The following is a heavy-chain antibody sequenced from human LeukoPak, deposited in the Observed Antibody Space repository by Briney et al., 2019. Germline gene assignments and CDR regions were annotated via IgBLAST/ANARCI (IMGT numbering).Heavy chain of an antibody. J-gene: IGHJ4*02. CDR2: IYYSGST. D-gene: IGHD2-2*01. V-gene: IGHV4-39*07. CDR3: ARDRGVVGYFDY. CDR1: GGSISSSSYY. Sequence: SETLSLTCTVSGGSISSSSYYWGWIRQPPGKGLEWIGSIYYSGSTYYNPSLKSRVTISVDRSKNQFSLKLSSVTAADTAVYYCARDRGVVGYFDYWGQGTLVTVSS.